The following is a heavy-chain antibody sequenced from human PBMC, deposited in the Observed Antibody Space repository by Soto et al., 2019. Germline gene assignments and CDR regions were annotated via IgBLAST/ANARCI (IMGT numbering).Heavy chain of an antibody. Sequence: GGSLRLSYAASGFTFDDYAMHWVRQAPGKGLEWVSGISWNSGSIGYADSVKGRFTISRDNAKNSLYLQMHSLRAEDTALYYCAKSIVATIGRFLDDAFDIWGQGTMVTVSS. CDR2: ISWNSGSI. V-gene: IGHV3-9*01. D-gene: IGHD5-12*01. J-gene: IGHJ3*02. CDR1: GFTFDDYA. CDR3: AKSIVATIGRFLDDAFDI.